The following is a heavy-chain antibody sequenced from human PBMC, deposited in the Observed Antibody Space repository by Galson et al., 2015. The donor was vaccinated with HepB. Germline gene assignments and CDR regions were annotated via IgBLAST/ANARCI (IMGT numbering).Heavy chain of an antibody. CDR1: GYRFTSYR. J-gene: IGHJ6*03. V-gene: IGHV5-10-1*01. Sequence: QSGAEVKKPGESLRIACQGYGYRFTSYRINWVRQMPGKGLEWMGSIDPGYPYTNYSPSFQGRVTISIDKSTSTAYLQWSSLKASDTAIYYCARRRGVFRFFGLADTPEYYMDVWGKGTTVTVSS. CDR3: ARRRGVFRFFGLADTPEYYMDV. D-gene: IGHD3-3*01. CDR2: IDPGYPYT.